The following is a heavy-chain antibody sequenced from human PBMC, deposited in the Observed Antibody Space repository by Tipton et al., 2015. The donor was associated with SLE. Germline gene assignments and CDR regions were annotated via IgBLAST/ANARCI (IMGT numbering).Heavy chain of an antibody. J-gene: IGHJ6*02. Sequence: QLVQSGAEVKKPGASVKVSCKASGYTFTGHYMHWVRQAPGQGLEWMGWINPNSGGTNYAQKFQGWVTMTMDTSISTAYMDLNRLTSDDTAVYYCARDRGDIALGWDYYDGMDVWGQGTTVTVSS. CDR1: GYTFTGHY. CDR2: INPNSGGT. CDR3: ARDRGDIALGWDYYDGMDV. V-gene: IGHV1-2*04. D-gene: IGHD2-8*02.